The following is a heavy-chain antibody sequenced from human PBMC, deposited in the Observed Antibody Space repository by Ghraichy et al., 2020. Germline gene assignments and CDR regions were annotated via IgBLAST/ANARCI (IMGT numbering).Heavy chain of an antibody. D-gene: IGHD3-3*01. CDR2: MYYNGNT. V-gene: IGHV4-39*01. CDR3: ARAPDTYYDFWSGYYSNWFDL. CDR1: GGSISSSGNY. Sequence: SKTLSLTCTVSGGSISSSGNYWGWIRQPPGKGLEWIGTMYYNGNTYYNPSLTSRVTISADTSKNQLSLRLSSVTATDTAVYFCARAPDTYYDFWSGYYSNWFDLWGQGTLVTVSS. J-gene: IGHJ5*02.